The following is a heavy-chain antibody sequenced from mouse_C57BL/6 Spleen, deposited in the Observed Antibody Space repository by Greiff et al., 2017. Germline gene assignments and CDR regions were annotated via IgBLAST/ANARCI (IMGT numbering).Heavy chain of an antibody. CDR2: LSDGGSYT. Sequence: EVMLVESGGGLVKPGGSLKLSCAASGFTFSSYAMSWVRQTPEKRLEWVATLSDGGSYTYYPDNVTGRFTISRDNAKNNLYLQMSHLKSEDTAMYYCARYRVPTRGAYWYFDVWGTGTTVTVSS. D-gene: IGHD2-10*01. J-gene: IGHJ1*03. V-gene: IGHV5-4*03. CDR1: GFTFSSYA. CDR3: ARYRVPTRGAYWYFDV.